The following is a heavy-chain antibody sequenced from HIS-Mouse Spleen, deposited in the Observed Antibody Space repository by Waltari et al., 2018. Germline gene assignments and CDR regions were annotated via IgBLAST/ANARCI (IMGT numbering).Heavy chain of an antibody. CDR2: IYYRGST. D-gene: IGHD6-13*01. CDR3: AREIPYSSSWYDWYFDL. Sequence: QLQLQESGPGLVKPSETLSLTCTVSGGSISSSSYYWGWIRQPPVKGLEWIGSIYYRGSTYYNPSLKSRFTISVDTSKNQFSLKLSSVTAADTAVYYCAREIPYSSSWYDWYFDLWGRGTLVTVSS. CDR1: GGSISSSSYY. V-gene: IGHV4-39*07. J-gene: IGHJ2*01.